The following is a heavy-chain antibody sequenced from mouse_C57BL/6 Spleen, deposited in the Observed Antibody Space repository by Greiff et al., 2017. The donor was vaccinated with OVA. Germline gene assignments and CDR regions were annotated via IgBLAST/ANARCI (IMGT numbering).Heavy chain of an antibody. V-gene: IGHV1-72*01. CDR3: ARSRDGSSYYFDY. J-gene: IGHJ2*01. CDR2: IDPNSGGT. Sequence: QVQLQQPGAELVKPGASVKLSCTASGYTFTSYWMHWVQQRPGRGLEWIGRIDPNSGGTKYNEKFKSKATLTVDKPSSTAYMQLSSLTSEDSAVYYCARSRDGSSYYFDYWGQGTTLTVSS. D-gene: IGHD1-1*01. CDR1: GYTFTSYW.